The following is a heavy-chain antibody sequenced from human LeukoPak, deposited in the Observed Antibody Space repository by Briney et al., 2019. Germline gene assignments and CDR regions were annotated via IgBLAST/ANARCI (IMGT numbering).Heavy chain of an antibody. V-gene: IGHV4-30-4*01. CDR3: ARNYGDYGYY. CDR2: IYYSGST. J-gene: IGHJ4*02. D-gene: IGHD4-17*01. Sequence: ASETLSLTCTVSGGSISSGDYYWSWIRQPPGKGLEWIGYIYYSGSTYYNPSLKSRVTISADTSKNQFSLNLSSVTAADTAVYYCARNYGDYGYYWGQGTLVTVSS. CDR1: GGSISSGDYY.